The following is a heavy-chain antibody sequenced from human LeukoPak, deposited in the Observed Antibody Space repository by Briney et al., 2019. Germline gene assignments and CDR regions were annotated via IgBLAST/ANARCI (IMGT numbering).Heavy chain of an antibody. CDR1: GYTFSDYI. Sequence: ATVKVSCKASGYTFSDYIIHWVRQAPGQGLEWMGCITPSNGVTYYAQRFQGRVTVTRAPSITTAYRDLSGLTSDDTAVYYCAKEAGGFDSWGQGTLVTVSS. J-gene: IGHJ4*02. CDR3: AKEAGGFDS. CDR2: ITPSNGVT. D-gene: IGHD1-26*01. V-gene: IGHV1-2*02.